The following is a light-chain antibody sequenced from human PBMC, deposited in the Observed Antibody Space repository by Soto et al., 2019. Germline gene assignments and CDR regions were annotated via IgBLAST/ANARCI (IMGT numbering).Light chain of an antibody. Sequence: DSVMTPFPLSLSVTPGEPASISCRSSQSLLHSNGYNYLDWYVQKPGQSPQLLIYLGSNRASGVPDRFSGSGSGTDFTLKISRVEAEDVGVYYCMQALQIRVEFGQGTKVEIK. J-gene: IGKJ1*01. CDR3: MQALQIRVE. CDR2: LGS. CDR1: QSLLHSNGYNY. V-gene: IGKV2-28*01.